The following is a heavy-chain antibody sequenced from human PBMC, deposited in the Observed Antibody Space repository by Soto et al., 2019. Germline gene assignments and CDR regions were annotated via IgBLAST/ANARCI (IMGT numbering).Heavy chain of an antibody. V-gene: IGHV4-4*07. CDR1: GGSISSYY. J-gene: IGHJ4*02. CDR3: ARTTAVPNSLRSRYFFDY. D-gene: IGHD4-17*01. Sequence: SETLSLTCTVSGGSISSYYWSWIRQPAGKGLEWIGRIYTSGSTNYNPSLKSRVTMSVDTSKNQFSLKLSSVTAADTAVYYCARTTAVPNSLRSRYFFDYWGQGTLVTAPQ. CDR2: IYTSGST.